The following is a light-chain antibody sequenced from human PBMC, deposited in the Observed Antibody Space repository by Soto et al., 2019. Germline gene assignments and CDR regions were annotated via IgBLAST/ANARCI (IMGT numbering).Light chain of an antibody. CDR1: STDVGGYNY. CDR2: EVT. Sequence: QSARAHPCSVSWSPGQSITIACTGTSTDVGGYNYVSWYQHHSGKAPKLLIYEVTNRPSGISDRFSGSKSVNTASLTISGLQAEDEYDYYCGSYSSTDTTFVFGTGTRSPS. J-gene: IGLJ1*01. CDR3: GSYSSTDTTFV. V-gene: IGLV2-14*01.